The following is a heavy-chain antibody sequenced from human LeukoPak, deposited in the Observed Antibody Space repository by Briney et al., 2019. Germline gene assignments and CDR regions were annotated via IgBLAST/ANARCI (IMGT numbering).Heavy chain of an antibody. Sequence: PGGSLRLSCAASGFTFSSYGMHWVRQAPGKGLEWVAFIRYDGSNKYYADSVKGRFTISRDNSKNTLYLQMNSLRAEDTAVYYCAKDGYDFWSGYYHAFDIWGQGTMVTVSS. CDR3: AKDGYDFWSGYYHAFDI. D-gene: IGHD3-3*01. V-gene: IGHV3-30*02. CDR1: GFTFSSYG. CDR2: IRYDGSNK. J-gene: IGHJ3*02.